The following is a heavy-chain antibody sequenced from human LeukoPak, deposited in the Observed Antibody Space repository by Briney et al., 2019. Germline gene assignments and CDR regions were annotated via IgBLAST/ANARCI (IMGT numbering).Heavy chain of an antibody. D-gene: IGHD6-13*01. CDR1: GGSLSSGSYY. CDR2: IYHSGNT. Sequence: SETLSLTCTVSGGSLSSGSYYWSWIRQPPGKGLEWIGYIYHSGNTYYNPSLKSRVTISVDRSKNQFSLKLSSVTAADTAVYYCARWEGIAATGYFDYCGQGTLVTVSS. V-gene: IGHV4-30-2*01. CDR3: ARWEGIAATGYFDY. J-gene: IGHJ4*02.